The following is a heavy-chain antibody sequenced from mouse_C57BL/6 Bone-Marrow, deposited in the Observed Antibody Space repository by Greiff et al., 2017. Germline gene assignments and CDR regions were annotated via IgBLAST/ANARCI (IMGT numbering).Heavy chain of an antibody. J-gene: IGHJ4*01. CDR2: IWSGGST. CDR3: ARDYYGRPYAMDY. Sequence: VKLVESGPGLVQPSQSLSITCTVSGFSFTSYGVHWVRQSPGKGLEWLGVIWSGGSTDNTADFISRLSISKDNSKSQVFMKMNSLQADDTAIYYCARDYYGRPYAMDYWGQGTSVTVSS. V-gene: IGHV2-2*01. D-gene: IGHD1-1*01. CDR1: GFSFTSYG.